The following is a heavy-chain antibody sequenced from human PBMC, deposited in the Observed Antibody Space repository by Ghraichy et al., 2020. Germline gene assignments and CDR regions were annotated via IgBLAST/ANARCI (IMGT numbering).Heavy chain of an antibody. CDR1: GFTFRTNW. CDR3: VRECSTSCSYAMDV. Sequence: LLLTCAASGFTFRTNWMTWVRQASGKGLEWVANINQRGSAKFYVDSVEGRFTISRDNAKNSVFLQMSSLRADDTAVYYCVRECSTSCSYAMDVWGQGSTVVVSS. D-gene: IGHD2-2*01. J-gene: IGHJ6*02. V-gene: IGHV3-7*01. CDR2: INQRGSAK.